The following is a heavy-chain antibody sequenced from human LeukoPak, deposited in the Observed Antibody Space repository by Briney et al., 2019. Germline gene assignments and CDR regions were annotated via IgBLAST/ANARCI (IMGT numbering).Heavy chain of an antibody. V-gene: IGHV1-2*06. Sequence: ASVKVSCKASGYTFTGYYMHWVRQAPGQGLEWMGRINPNSGGTNYAQKFQGRVTMTRDTSISTADMELSRRRSDDTAVYYCARDGGGITFGGVIVRPDYWGQGTLVTVSS. CDR1: GYTFTGYY. J-gene: IGHJ4*02. D-gene: IGHD3-16*02. CDR3: ARDGGGITFGGVIVRPDY. CDR2: INPNSGGT.